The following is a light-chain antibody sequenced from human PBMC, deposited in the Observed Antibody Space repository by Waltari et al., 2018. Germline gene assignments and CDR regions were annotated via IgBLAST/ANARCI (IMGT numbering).Light chain of an antibody. CDR1: SSTIGAGYD. Sequence: QSVLTQPPSVSGAPGQRVTISCTGGSSTIGAGYDVHWYQQLPVTVPKLLIYGNPSRPAGVPDRFSGSKSGTSASLAITGLQAEDEADYYCQSYDSSLGGSRVFGGGTKLTVL. J-gene: IGLJ3*02. CDR2: GNP. V-gene: IGLV1-40*01. CDR3: QSYDSSLGGSRV.